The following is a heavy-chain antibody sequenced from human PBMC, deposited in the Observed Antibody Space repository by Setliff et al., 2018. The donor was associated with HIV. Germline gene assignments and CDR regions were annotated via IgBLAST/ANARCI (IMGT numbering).Heavy chain of an antibody. V-gene: IGHV4-59*08. D-gene: IGHD2-15*01. Sequence: SETLSLTCTVSGGSISTYYWSWIRQPPGKGLEWIGHIHHSGATKYNPSLKSRVTISRDTSKNQFSLKLTSVTAADTAVFFCARAKGYDYYMDVWGTGTTVTVSS. CDR1: GGSISTYY. CDR3: ARAKGYDYYMDV. J-gene: IGHJ6*03. CDR2: IHHSGAT.